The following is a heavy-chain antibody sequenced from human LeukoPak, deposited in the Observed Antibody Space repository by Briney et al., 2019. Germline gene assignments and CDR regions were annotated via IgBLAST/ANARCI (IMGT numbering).Heavy chain of an antibody. D-gene: IGHD1-26*01. CDR3: ARHEYSGSYYGLSWFDP. CDR1: GGSISSSGYY. Sequence: SETLSLTCTVSGGSISSSGYYWGWIRQPPGKGLEWIASIYYSGSTYYNPSLKSRVTISVDTSKNQLSLKLSSLTAADTAVYYRARHEYSGSYYGLSWFDPWGQGTLVTVTS. CDR2: IYYSGST. J-gene: IGHJ5*02. V-gene: IGHV4-39*01.